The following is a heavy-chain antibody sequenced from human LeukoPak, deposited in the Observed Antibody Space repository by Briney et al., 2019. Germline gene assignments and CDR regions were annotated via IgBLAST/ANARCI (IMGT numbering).Heavy chain of an antibody. Sequence: ASVKVSCKASGYTFTGYYMHWVRQAPGQGLEWMGWINPNSGGTNYAQKFQGRVTMTRDTSISTAYMELSRLRSDDTAVYYCARDFLPRGITGTTPSDLYYYYYYMDVWGKGTTVTVSS. V-gene: IGHV1-2*02. D-gene: IGHD1-7*01. CDR2: INPNSGGT. J-gene: IGHJ6*03. CDR1: GYTFTGYY. CDR3: ARDFLPRGITGTTPSDLYYYYYYMDV.